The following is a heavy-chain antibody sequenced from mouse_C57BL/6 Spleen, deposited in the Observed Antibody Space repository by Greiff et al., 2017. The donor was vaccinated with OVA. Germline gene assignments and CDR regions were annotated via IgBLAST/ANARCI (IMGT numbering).Heavy chain of an antibody. V-gene: IGHV1-55*01. CDR2: IYPGSGST. CDR1: GYTFTSYW. D-gene: IGHD2-5*01. J-gene: IGHJ2*01. Sequence: QVQLKQPGAELVKPGASVKMSCKASGYTFTSYWITWVKQRPRQGLEWIGDIYPGSGSTNYNEKFKSKATLTVDTSSSTAYMQLSSLTSEDSAVYYCARSSYYSNFDYWGQGTTLTVSS. CDR3: ARSSYYSNFDY.